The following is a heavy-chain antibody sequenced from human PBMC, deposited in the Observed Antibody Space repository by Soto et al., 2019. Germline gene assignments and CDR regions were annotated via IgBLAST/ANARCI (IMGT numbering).Heavy chain of an antibody. D-gene: IGHD3-10*01. CDR3: ARADYYGSGSYLH. CDR2: IIPILGIA. V-gene: IGHV1-69*02. Sequence: SVKVSCKASGGTFSSYTISWVRQDPGQGLEWMGRIIPILGIANYAQKFQGRVTITADKSTSTAYMELSSLRSDDTAVYYCARADYYGSGSYLHWGQGTLVTVSS. J-gene: IGHJ4*02. CDR1: GGTFSSYT.